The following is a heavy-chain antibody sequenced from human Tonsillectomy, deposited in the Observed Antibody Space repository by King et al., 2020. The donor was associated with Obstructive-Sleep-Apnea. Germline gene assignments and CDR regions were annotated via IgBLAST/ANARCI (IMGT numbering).Heavy chain of an antibody. CDR3: ASDLLREWELLYYFDY. Sequence: VQLVESGGGLVQPGGSLRLSCAASGFTFSSYSMNWVRQAPGKGLEWVSYISSSSTTIYYADSVKGRFAISRDNAKNSLYLQMNSLRAEDTAVYYCASDLLREWELLYYFDYWGQRTLVTVSS. V-gene: IGHV3-48*04. D-gene: IGHD1-26*01. CDR2: ISSSSTTI. CDR1: GFTFSSYS. J-gene: IGHJ4*02.